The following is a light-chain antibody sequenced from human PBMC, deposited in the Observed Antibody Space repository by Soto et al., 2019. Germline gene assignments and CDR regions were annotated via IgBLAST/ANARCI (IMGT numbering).Light chain of an antibody. Sequence: IVLTQSPGTLSLSHGERATLSCRATQSVSSSYLAWYQQKPGQAPRLLIYGASSGATGIPDRFSGSGSGTDFTLTISRLEPEDFAVYYCQQYDSSPPSFGQVTRLEI. CDR2: GAS. CDR3: QQYDSSPPS. J-gene: IGKJ5*01. V-gene: IGKV3-20*01. CDR1: QSVSSSY.